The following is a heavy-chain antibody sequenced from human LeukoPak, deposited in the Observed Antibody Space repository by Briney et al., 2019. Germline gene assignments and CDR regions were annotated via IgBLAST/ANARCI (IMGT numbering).Heavy chain of an antibody. CDR3: ARQSRYSSGSYYFDY. V-gene: IGHV5-51*01. CDR1: GYSFTSYW. CDR2: IYPGDSDT. J-gene: IGHJ4*02. Sequence: GESLKISCKGSGYSFTSYWIGWVRQMPGKGLEWMGIIYPGDSDTRYSPSFQGQVTISADKSISTAHLQWSSLKASDTAMYYCARQSRYSSGSYYFDYWGQGTLVTVSS. D-gene: IGHD6-19*01.